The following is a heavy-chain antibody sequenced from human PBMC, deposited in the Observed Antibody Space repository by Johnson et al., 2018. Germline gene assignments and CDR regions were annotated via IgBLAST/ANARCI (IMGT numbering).Heavy chain of an antibody. V-gene: IGHV1-69*02. D-gene: IGHD3-10*01. Sequence: QVQLVQSGAEVKKPGSSVKVSCKASGGTFSSYTISWVRQAPGQGLEWMGRIIPILGIANYAQKFQGRVTITAEKSTRTAYMELSSLRSEDTAVYYFAGYYYGSGSDGPPLGYYYSMDVWGKGTTVTVSS. CDR1: GGTFSSYT. CDR2: IIPILGIA. J-gene: IGHJ6*03. CDR3: AGYYYGSGSDGPPLGYYYSMDV.